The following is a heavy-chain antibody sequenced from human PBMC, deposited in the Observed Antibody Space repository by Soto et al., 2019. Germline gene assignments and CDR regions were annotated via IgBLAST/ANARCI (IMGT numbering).Heavy chain of an antibody. J-gene: IGHJ4*02. D-gene: IGHD5-18*01. V-gene: IGHV4-30-4*02. Sequence: SEAPSPPRTVSGGSLSRGGYHWGWVRPPPGKGLEWIGYIYYSGSTYYNPSLKSRVTISVDTSKNQFSLKLSSVTAADTAVYYCARSLDTAMVHFDYWGQGTLVTVSS. CDR2: IYYSGST. CDR3: ARSLDTAMVHFDY. CDR1: GGSLSRGGYH.